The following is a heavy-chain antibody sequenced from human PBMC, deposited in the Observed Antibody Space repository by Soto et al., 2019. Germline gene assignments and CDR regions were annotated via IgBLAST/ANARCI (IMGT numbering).Heavy chain of an antibody. CDR3: ARVLSGYARTSQRGSDV. D-gene: IGHD3-22*01. Sequence: EVQLVESGGGLVKPGGSLRLSCAASGFFFSSYTMNWVRQAPGKGLEWISSINSLSTSKYYAESLKGRGTISRDNAKNSLFLQIDSLRAEDTAIYYCARVLSGYARTSQRGSDVWGQGTTVTVSS. CDR1: GFFFSSYT. CDR2: INSLSTSK. J-gene: IGHJ6*02. V-gene: IGHV3-21*01.